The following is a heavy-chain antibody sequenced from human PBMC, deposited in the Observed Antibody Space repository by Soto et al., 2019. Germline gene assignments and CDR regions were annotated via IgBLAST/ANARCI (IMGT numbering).Heavy chain of an antibody. V-gene: IGHV1-2*02. J-gene: IGHJ3*01. D-gene: IGHD3-22*01. CDR3: ARDRRFYDSGSYDIANDAFDV. Sequence: SVKVSCNASGYSFTRYHMHWVRQAPGQGLEWMGWINPNSGGTNYAQKCQGSVTMTRDTSISTAYMEVSRLRSDDTAVYYCARDRRFYDSGSYDIANDAFDVWGQGTMVTVS. CDR2: INPNSGGT. CDR1: GYSFTRYH.